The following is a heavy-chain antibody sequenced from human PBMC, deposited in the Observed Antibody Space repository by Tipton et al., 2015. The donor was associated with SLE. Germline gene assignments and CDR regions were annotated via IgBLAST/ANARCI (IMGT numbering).Heavy chain of an antibody. D-gene: IGHD2-8*01. CDR2: INHSGST. CDR3: ASFPYGYYMDV. CDR1: GGSMSNYC. J-gene: IGHJ6*03. V-gene: IGHV4-34*01. Sequence: TLSLTCTVSGGSMSNYCWSWIRQPPGKGLEWIREINHSGSTNYNPSLKSRVTISVDTSKNQFSLKLSSVTAADTAVYYCASFPYGYYMDVWGKGTTVTVSS.